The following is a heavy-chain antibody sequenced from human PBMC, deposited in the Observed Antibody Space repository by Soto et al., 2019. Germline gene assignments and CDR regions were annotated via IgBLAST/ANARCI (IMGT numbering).Heavy chain of an antibody. D-gene: IGHD3-3*01. CDR3: ARVTIFGAVIMRYYGMDV. V-gene: IGHV4-34*01. CDR2: INHSGST. CDR1: GVSFSGYY. J-gene: IGHJ6*02. Sequence: SETLSLTCSVYGVSFSGYYWSWIRQPPGKVLEWIGEINHSGSTNYNPSLKSRVTISVDTSKNQFSLKLSSVTAADTAVYYCARVTIFGAVIMRYYGMDVWGQGTRSP.